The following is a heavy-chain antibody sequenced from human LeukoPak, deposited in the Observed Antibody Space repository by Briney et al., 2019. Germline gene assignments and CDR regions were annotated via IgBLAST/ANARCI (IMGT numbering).Heavy chain of an antibody. CDR3: ARDSDIDTAMDY. Sequence: SETLSLTCTVSGGSISSYYWSWIRQPPGKGLEWIGYIYYSGSTNQNPSLKSRVTISVDTSKNQFSLKLSSVTAADTAVYYCARDSDIDTAMDYWGQGTLVTVSS. D-gene: IGHD5-18*01. CDR2: IYYSGST. V-gene: IGHV4-59*12. CDR1: GGSISSYY. J-gene: IGHJ4*02.